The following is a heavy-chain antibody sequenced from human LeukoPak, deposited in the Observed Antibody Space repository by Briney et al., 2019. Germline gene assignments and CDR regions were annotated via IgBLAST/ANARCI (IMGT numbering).Heavy chain of an antibody. D-gene: IGHD5-18*01. CDR2: ISGSGGST. Sequence: GGSLRLSCAASGFTFSSYAMSWVRQAPGKGLEWVSAISGSGGSTYHADSVKGRFTISRDNSKNTLYLQMNSLRAEDTAVYYCAKDLGYSFYYYMDVWGKGTTVTVSS. J-gene: IGHJ6*03. CDR3: AKDLGYSFYYYMDV. V-gene: IGHV3-23*01. CDR1: GFTFSSYA.